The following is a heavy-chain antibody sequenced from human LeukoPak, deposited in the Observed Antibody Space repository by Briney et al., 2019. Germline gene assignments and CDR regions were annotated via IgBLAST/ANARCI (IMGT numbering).Heavy chain of an antibody. J-gene: IGHJ4*02. CDR2: ISGSGGST. Sequence: GGSLRLSCAASGFTFSSYGMSWVRQAPGKGLEWVSAISGSGGSTYYADSVKGRFTISRDNCKNTLYLQMNSLRAEDTAVYYCAKQRVPWFGELLGYWGQGTLVTVSS. D-gene: IGHD3-10*01. V-gene: IGHV3-23*01. CDR3: AKQRVPWFGELLGY. CDR1: GFTFSSYG.